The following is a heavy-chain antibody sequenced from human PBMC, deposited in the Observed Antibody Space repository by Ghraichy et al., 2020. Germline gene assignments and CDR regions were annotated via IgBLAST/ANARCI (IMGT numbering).Heavy chain of an antibody. Sequence: SETLSLTCTVSGGSISSSSYYWGWIRQPPGKGLEWIGSIYYSGSTYYNPSLKSRVTISVDTSKNQFSLKPSSVTAADTAVYYCARGGDTAMGWGQGTLVTVSS. D-gene: IGHD5-18*01. J-gene: IGHJ4*02. CDR1: GGSISSSSYY. CDR2: IYYSGST. V-gene: IGHV4-39*07. CDR3: ARGGDTAMG.